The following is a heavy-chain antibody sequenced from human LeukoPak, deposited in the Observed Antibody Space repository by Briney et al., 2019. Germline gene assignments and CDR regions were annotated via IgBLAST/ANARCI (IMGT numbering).Heavy chain of an antibody. CDR3: ARSNTLLWDAFDI. V-gene: IGHV4-61*02. J-gene: IGHJ3*02. Sequence: PSETLSLTCTVSGGSISSGSYYWSWIRQPAGKGLEWIGRIYTSGSSNYNPSLKSRVTISVDTSKNQFSLKLSSVTAADTAVYYCARSNTLLWDAFDIWGQGTMVTVSS. CDR1: GGSISSGSYY. D-gene: IGHD2-21*01. CDR2: IYTSGSS.